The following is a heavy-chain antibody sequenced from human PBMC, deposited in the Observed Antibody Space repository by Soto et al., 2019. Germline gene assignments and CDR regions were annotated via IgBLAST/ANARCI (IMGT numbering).Heavy chain of an antibody. D-gene: IGHD2-21*02. Sequence: QVQLVQSGAEEKKPGASVKVSCKASGYTFTSYAMHWVRQAPGQRLEWMGWINAGNGNTKYSQKFQGRVTITMDTYASTAYMEMSSLRSEDTAVYYCARSIVVVTALDYWGQGTLVTVSS. CDR1: GYTFTSYA. V-gene: IGHV1-3*05. CDR3: ARSIVVVTALDY. CDR2: INAGNGNT. J-gene: IGHJ4*02.